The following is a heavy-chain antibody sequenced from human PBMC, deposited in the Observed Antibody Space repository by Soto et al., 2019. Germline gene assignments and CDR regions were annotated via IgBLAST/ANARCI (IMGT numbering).Heavy chain of an antibody. J-gene: IGHJ4*02. CDR1: GYTFTGYY. CDR2: INPNSGGT. CDR3: ARTTAVEMATTYYFDY. D-gene: IGHD5-12*01. V-gene: IGHV1-2*04. Sequence: ASVEVSCKASGYTFTGYYMHWVRQAPGQGLEWMGWINPNSGGTNYAQKFQGWVTMTRDTSISTAYMELSRLRSDDTAVYYCARTTAVEMATTYYFDYWGQGTLVAVSS.